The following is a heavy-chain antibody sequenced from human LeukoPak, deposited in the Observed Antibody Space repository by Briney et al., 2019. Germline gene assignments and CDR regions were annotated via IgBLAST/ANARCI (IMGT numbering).Heavy chain of an antibody. J-gene: IGHJ4*02. Sequence: GRSLRLSCAASGFTFSDYYMSWIRQAPGKGLEWISSISSSSRYTNYADSVKGRFTISRDNAKNSLYLQMNSLRAEDTAVYYCARDPRYGGNSEGFDYWGQGTLVTVSS. D-gene: IGHD4-23*01. CDR1: GFTFSDYY. CDR3: ARDPRYGGNSEGFDY. CDR2: ISSSSRYT. V-gene: IGHV3-11*05.